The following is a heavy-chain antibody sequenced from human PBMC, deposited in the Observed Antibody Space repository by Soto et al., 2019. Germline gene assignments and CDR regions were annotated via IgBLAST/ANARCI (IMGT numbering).Heavy chain of an antibody. J-gene: IGHJ4*02. CDR3: ARSYSGGDAYFDY. V-gene: IGHV4-30-2*01. Sequence: SETLSLTCAVSGGSISSGGYAWAWIRQPPGKGLEWVGYIYQSGSTYYNPSLKSRGTIAADRSKNQFSLNLASVTAADTAVYYCARSYSGGDAYFDYWGQGTVVTVSS. CDR1: GGSISSGGYA. D-gene: IGHD2-21*02. CDR2: IYQSGST.